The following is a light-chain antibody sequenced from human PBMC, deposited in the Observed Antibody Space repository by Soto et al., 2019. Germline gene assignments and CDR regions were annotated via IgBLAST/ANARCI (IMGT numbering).Light chain of an antibody. J-gene: IGKJ3*01. V-gene: IGKV3-15*01. CDR1: QSVSSN. Sequence: EIVMTQSPATLSVSPGERATLSCRASQSVSSNLAWYQQKHGQAPRLLIYGASTRATGIPARFSGSGSGTEFTLTISSLQSEDFAVYYCQQYNNWPPRFGPGTKVDIK. CDR3: QQYNNWPPR. CDR2: GAS.